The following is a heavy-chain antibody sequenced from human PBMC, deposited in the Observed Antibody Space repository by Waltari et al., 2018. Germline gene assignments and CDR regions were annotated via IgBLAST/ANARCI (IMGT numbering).Heavy chain of an antibody. Sequence: QVQLQQWGAGLLKPSETLSLTCAVYGGSFSGYYWSWIRQPPGKGLEWIGEINHSGSTNYNPSLKSRVTISVDTSKNQFSLKLSSVTAADTVVYYCARLLLARGHDYWGQGTLVTVSS. J-gene: IGHJ4*02. CDR2: INHSGST. CDR1: GGSFSGYY. V-gene: IGHV4-34*01. CDR3: ARLLLARGHDY. D-gene: IGHD5-12*01.